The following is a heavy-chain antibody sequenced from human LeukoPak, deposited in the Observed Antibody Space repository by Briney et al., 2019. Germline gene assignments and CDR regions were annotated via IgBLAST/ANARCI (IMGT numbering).Heavy chain of an antibody. CDR3: ARAFHCSSTSCYTRGLDY. CDR1: GGSISSGSYY. J-gene: IGHJ4*02. V-gene: IGHV4-61*02. D-gene: IGHD2-2*02. Sequence: PSETLSLTCTVSGGSISSGSYYWSWIRQPAGTGLEWIGRIYTSGSTNYNPSLKSRVTISVDTSKNQFSLKLSSVTAADTAVYYRARAFHCSSTSCYTRGLDYWGQGTPVTVSS. CDR2: IYTSGST.